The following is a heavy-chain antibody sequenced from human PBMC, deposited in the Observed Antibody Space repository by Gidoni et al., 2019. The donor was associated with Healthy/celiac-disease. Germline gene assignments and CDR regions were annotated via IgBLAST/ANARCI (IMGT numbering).Heavy chain of an antibody. D-gene: IGHD3-3*02. Sequence: QVQLQQWGAGLLKPSETLSTTCAVYGGSFSGYYCSWSRQPPGEGLGWLGEIHHSGSTNYNPSLNSRVTISVDTSKNQFSLKLSSVTAADAAVYYCAREKRAFFDYWGQGTLVTVSS. CDR1: GGSFSGYY. CDR2: IHHSGST. CDR3: AREKRAFFDY. J-gene: IGHJ4*02. V-gene: IGHV4-34*01.